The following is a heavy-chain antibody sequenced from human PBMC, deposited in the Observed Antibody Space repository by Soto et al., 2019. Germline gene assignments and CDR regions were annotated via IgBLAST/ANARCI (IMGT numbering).Heavy chain of an antibody. Sequence: GGSLRLSCAASGFTFSSYAMSWVRQAPGKGLEWVSAISGSGGSTYYADSVKGRFTISRDNSKNTLYLQMNSLRAEDTAVYYCAKRLLWFGELFKFEIDIWGQGTMVTVSS. V-gene: IGHV3-23*01. CDR2: ISGSGGST. J-gene: IGHJ3*02. CDR1: GFTFSSYA. D-gene: IGHD3-10*01. CDR3: AKRLLWFGELFKFEIDI.